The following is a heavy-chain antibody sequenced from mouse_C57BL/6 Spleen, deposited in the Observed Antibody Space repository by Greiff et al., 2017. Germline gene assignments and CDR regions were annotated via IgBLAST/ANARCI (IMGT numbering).Heavy chain of an antibody. Sequence: VQLQQPGAELVMPGASVKLSCKASGYTFTSYWMHWVKQRPGQGLEWIGEIDPSDSYTNYNQKFKGKSTLTVDKSSSTAYMQLSSLTSEDSAVYYCATAQASSPFDYWGQGTTLTVSS. CDR1: GYTFTSYW. D-gene: IGHD3-2*02. J-gene: IGHJ2*01. CDR2: IDPSDSYT. CDR3: ATAQASSPFDY. V-gene: IGHV1-69*01.